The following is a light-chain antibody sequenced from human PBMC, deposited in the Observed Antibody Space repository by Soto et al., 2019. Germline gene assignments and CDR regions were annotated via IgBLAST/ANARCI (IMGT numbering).Light chain of an antibody. Sequence: EIVLTQSPATLSLSPGETATLSCRASLSVSSSLAWYQHKPGQAPRLLIYEASERATGIPARFSGSGFGTDFTLTISSLEPEDFAVYYCQQRSNWPPITFGQGTRLEMK. CDR3: QQRSNWPPIT. CDR1: LSVSSS. V-gene: IGKV3-11*01. CDR2: EAS. J-gene: IGKJ5*01.